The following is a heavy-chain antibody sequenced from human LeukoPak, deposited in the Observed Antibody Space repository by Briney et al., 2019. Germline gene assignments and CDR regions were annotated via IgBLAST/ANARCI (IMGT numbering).Heavy chain of an antibody. CDR1: GGSISSYY. CDR2: IHYSGRT. CDR3: ARGVITMVRGVTRPFDY. Sequence: SETLSLTCTVSGGSISSYYWSWIRQAPGKGLEWIAYIHYSGRTNYNPSLKSRLTISMDTSKNQFSLKLSSVTAADTAVYYCARGVITMVRGVTRPFDYWGQGTLVTVSS. D-gene: IGHD3-10*01. J-gene: IGHJ4*02. V-gene: IGHV4-59*12.